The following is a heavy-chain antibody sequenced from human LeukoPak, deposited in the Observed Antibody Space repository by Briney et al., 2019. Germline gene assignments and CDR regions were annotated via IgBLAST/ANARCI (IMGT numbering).Heavy chain of an antibody. CDR3: TRDGAMVTFFAFDI. J-gene: IGHJ3*02. CDR1: GFTFGDYA. CDR2: IRSKAYGGTT. Sequence: GGSLRLSCTPSGFTFGDYAMSWFRQAPGKGLEWVGFIRSKAYGGTTEYAASVKGGFTISRDDSKSIAYLQMNSLKTEDTAVYYCTRDGAMVTFFAFDIWGQGTMVTVSS. V-gene: IGHV3-49*03. D-gene: IGHD5-18*01.